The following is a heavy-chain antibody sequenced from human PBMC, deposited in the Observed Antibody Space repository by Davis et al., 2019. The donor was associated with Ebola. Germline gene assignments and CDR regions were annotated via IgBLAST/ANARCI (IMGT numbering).Heavy chain of an antibody. V-gene: IGHV1-8*01. CDR2: MNPNSGNT. CDR3: ARGTRDTAL. D-gene: IGHD5-18*01. CDR1: GYTFTSYD. Sequence: AASVKVSCKASGYTFTSYDMNWVRQAPGQGLEWMGWMNPNSGNTSYAQKFQGRVTMTRNTSIPTAYMELSSLRSDDSAVYYCARGTRDTALWGQGTLVTVSS. J-gene: IGHJ4*02.